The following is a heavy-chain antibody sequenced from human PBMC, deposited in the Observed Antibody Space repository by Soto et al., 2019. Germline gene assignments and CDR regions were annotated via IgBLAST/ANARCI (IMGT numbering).Heavy chain of an antibody. CDR2: ISGSGSST. CDR1: GFTFSTYA. Sequence: EVQLLESGGGLVQPGGSLRLSCAASGFTFSTYAMNWVRQAPGKGLKWVSAISGSGSSTYYADSVKGRFTISRDNSKNTLYLQMNSLRAEDTAVYYCALQQAVAGTTNWFDPWGQGTLVTVSS. D-gene: IGHD6-19*01. V-gene: IGHV3-23*01. CDR3: ALQQAVAGTTNWFDP. J-gene: IGHJ5*02.